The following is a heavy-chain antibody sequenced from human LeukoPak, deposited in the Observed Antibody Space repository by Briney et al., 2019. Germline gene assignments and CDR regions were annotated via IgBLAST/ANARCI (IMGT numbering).Heavy chain of an antibody. CDR2: IWYDGSNK. CDR3: ARDQAYFDY. CDR1: AFTFSSYG. Sequence: PGRSLRLSCAVSAFTFSSYGMHWVRRAPGKGLEWVAVIWYDGSNKYYADSVKGRFTISRDNSKNTLYLQMNSLRTEDTAVYYCARDQAYFDYWGQGTLVTVSS. V-gene: IGHV3-33*01. J-gene: IGHJ4*02.